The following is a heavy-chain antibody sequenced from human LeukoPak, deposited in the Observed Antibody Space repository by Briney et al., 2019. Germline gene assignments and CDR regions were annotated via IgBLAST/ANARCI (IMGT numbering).Heavy chain of an antibody. V-gene: IGHV4-4*07. CDR1: GGSISSYY. CDR3: ARSEARVDGSNYFPFFFDF. Sequence: SETPSLTCTVSGGSISSYYWSWMRQPAGKGLEWIGSIYYSGSTYYNPSLKSRVYISADTSKNQFSLKLSSVTAADTALYYCARSEARVDGSNYFPFFFDFWGQGALVTVSS. CDR2: IYYSGST. J-gene: IGHJ4*02. D-gene: IGHD5-24*01.